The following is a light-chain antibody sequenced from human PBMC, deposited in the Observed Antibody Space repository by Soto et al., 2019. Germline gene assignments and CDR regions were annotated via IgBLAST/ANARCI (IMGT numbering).Light chain of an antibody. CDR1: QNVTSRY. J-gene: IGKJ2*01. V-gene: IGKV3-20*01. Sequence: EIVLTQSPGTLSLSPGERATLSCRASQNVTSRYLAWYQQKPGQAPMLLIFGAFSRATGIPDRFSGSGSGTDFTLTISRLEPEDFAVYYCQHYGTSHTFGQGTKLE. CDR3: QHYGTSHT. CDR2: GAF.